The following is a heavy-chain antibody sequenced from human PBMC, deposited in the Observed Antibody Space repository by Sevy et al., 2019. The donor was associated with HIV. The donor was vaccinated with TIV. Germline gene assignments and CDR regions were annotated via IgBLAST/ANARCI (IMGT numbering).Heavy chain of an antibody. CDR1: GFTLSSYG. Sequence: GGSLRLSCAASGFTLSSYGMHWVRQAPGKGLEWVAVIRYDGSNKYYADSVKGRFTISRDNSKNTLYLQMNSLRAEDTAVDYCARDRVGITISAEWGGGMDVWGQGTTVTVSS. CDR2: IRYDGSNK. J-gene: IGHJ6*02. D-gene: IGHD3-3*01. CDR3: ARDRVGITISAEWGGGMDV. V-gene: IGHV3-33*01.